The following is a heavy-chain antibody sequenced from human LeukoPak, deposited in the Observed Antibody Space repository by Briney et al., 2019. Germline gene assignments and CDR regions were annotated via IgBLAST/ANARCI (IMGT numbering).Heavy chain of an antibody. V-gene: IGHV1-8*01. CDR1: GYTFTSYD. Sequence: GASVKVSFKASGYTFTSYDINWVRQATGQGLEWMGWMNPNSGNTGYAQKFQGRVTMTRNTSISTAYMELSSLRSEDTAVYYCARGVGLYALLDYWGQGTLVTVSS. CDR3: ARGVGLYALLDY. CDR2: MNPNSGNT. J-gene: IGHJ4*02. D-gene: IGHD3-16*01.